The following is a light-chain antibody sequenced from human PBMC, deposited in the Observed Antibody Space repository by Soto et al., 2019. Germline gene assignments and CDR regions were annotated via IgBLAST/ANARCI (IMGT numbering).Light chain of an antibody. J-gene: IGKJ2*01. CDR1: QSISANY. V-gene: IGKV3-20*01. Sequence: EIVLTQSPGTLSLSPGERATLSCRASQSISANYLAWYQQKPGQAPRLLIYGVSIRATGIPDRFAGSGSGPDFTLTISRLEPEDFATYYCQQYKSDSQTFGQGTKVEIK. CDR3: QQYKSDSQT. CDR2: GVS.